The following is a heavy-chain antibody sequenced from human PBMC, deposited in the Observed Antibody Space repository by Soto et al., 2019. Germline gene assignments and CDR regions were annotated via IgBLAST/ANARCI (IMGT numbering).Heavy chain of an antibody. D-gene: IGHD1-1*01. CDR2: IDPSDSYI. CDR1: GYKFTNYW. Sequence: RGSLKISCKGSGYKFTNYWLSWVRQTPGKGLEWMGRIDPSDSYINYSPSFRGHVTISIDESISTAHLQWSSLKASDTATYYCAIVTAETAYHYFDFWGQGTLVTVSS. J-gene: IGHJ4*02. V-gene: IGHV5-10-1*01. CDR3: AIVTAETAYHYFDF.